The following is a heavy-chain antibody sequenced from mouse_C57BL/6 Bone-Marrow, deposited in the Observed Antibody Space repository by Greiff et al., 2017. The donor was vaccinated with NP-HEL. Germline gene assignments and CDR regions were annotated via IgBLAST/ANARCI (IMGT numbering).Heavy chain of an antibody. CDR2: ISSGGSYT. CDR1: GFTFSSYG. D-gene: IGHD4-1*01. V-gene: IGHV5-6*01. CDR3: ARKGKLGPYYFDY. Sequence: EVKLQESGGDLVKPGGSLKLSCAASGFTFSSYGMSWFRQTPDKRLEWVATISSGGSYTYYPDSVKGLFTISRDNAKNTLYLQRSSLKSEDTAMYYCARKGKLGPYYFDYWGQGTTLTVSS. J-gene: IGHJ2*01.